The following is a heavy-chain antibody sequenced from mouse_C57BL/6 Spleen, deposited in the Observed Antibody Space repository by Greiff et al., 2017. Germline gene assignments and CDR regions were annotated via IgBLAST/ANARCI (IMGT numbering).Heavy chain of an antibody. CDR1: GYTFTSYW. D-gene: IGHD2-3*01. CDR3: ARSYDGYYAWFAY. V-gene: IGHV1-64*01. CDR2: IHPNSGST. J-gene: IGHJ3*01. Sequence: QVQLQQPGAELVKPGASVKLSCKASGYTFTSYWMHWVKQRPGQGLEWIGMIHPNSGSTNYNEMFKSKATLTVDKASSTAYMQLSSLTSEDSAVYYCARSYDGYYAWFAYWGQGTLVTVSA.